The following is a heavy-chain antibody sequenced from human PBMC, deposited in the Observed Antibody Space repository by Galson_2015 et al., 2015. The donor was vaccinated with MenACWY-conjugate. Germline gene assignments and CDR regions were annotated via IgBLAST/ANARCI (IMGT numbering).Heavy chain of an antibody. CDR1: GASMSNYS. V-gene: IGHV4-59*13. D-gene: IGHD4-17*01. CDR2: IYHSGAT. CDR3: ARRATTGWFDP. J-gene: IGHJ5*02. Sequence: QVQLQESGPGLVKPSETLSLTCTVSGASMSNYSWTWVRQSPEKGLEWIGHIYHSGATNYNPSLQSRVIISTDASKGQISLNLASVSAADTAVYFCARRATTGWFDPWGQGTQVTVSS.